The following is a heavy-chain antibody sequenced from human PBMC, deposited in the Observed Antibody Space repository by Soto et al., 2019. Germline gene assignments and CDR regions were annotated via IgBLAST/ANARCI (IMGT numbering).Heavy chain of an antibody. D-gene: IGHD3-3*01. CDR2: IYHSGST. J-gene: IGHJ5*02. Sequence: QLQLQESGSGLVKPSQTLSLTCAVSGGSISSGGYSWSWIRQPPGKGLEWIGYIYHSGSTYYNPSLKSRVTISVDRSKHQFSLKLSSVTAADTAVYYCARGARFLEWSVRWFDPWGQGTLVTVSS. CDR1: GGSISSGGYS. V-gene: IGHV4-30-2*01. CDR3: ARGARFLEWSVRWFDP.